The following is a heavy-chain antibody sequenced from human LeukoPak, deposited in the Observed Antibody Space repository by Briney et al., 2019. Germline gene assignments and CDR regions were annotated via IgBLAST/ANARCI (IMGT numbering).Heavy chain of an antibody. CDR1: GFTVSSNY. CDR2: ISGSGGST. J-gene: IGHJ4*02. CDR3: AKEVIVGVSFDY. D-gene: IGHD1-26*01. V-gene: IGHV3-23*01. Sequence: GGSLRLSCAASGFTVSSNYMSWVRQAPEKGLEWVAAISGSGGSTYYADSVKGRFTISRDNFKNTLYLQMNSLRAEDTAVYYCAKEVIVGVSFDYWGQGTLVTVSS.